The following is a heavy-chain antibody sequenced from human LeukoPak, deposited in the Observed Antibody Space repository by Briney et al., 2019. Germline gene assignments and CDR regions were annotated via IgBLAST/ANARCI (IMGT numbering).Heavy chain of an antibody. D-gene: IGHD3-22*01. CDR2: IYTSGST. V-gene: IGHV4-4*07. J-gene: IGHJ5*02. CDR1: SGSITNYY. Sequence: SETLSLTCTVSSGSITNYYWSWIRQPAGKGLEWIGHIYTSGSTNYNPSLKSRVTMSLDTSKNQFSLKLSSVTAADTAVYYCARRTYYYDSSGYQDWFDPWGQGTLVTVSS. CDR3: ARRTYYYDSSGYQDWFDP.